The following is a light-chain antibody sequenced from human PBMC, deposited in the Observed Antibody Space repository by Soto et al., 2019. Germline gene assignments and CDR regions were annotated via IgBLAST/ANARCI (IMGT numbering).Light chain of an antibody. CDR3: QPYNNWPPYT. J-gene: IGKJ2*01. Sequence: EIVMTQSPATLSVSPGERATLSCRASQSVRSNLAWYQQKLGQAPRLLIYGASTRATGIPARFSGSGSGTEFTLTISSLQSEDFAVYYCQPYNNWPPYTFGQGTKLEIE. V-gene: IGKV3-15*01. CDR2: GAS. CDR1: QSVRSN.